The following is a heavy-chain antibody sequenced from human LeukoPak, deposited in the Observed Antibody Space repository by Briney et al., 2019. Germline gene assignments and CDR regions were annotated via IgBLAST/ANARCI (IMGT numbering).Heavy chain of an antibody. V-gene: IGHV1-2*02. CDR1: GYTFTGYY. Sequence: GASLKVSCKASGYTFTGYYMHWVRQAPGQGLEWMGWINPNSGGTNYAQKFQGRVTMTRDTSISTAYMELSRLRSDDTAVYYCARDIAADYYDSSGYSMNWFDPWGQGTLVTVSS. CDR2: INPNSGGT. J-gene: IGHJ5*02. D-gene: IGHD3-22*01. CDR3: ARDIAADYYDSSGYSMNWFDP.